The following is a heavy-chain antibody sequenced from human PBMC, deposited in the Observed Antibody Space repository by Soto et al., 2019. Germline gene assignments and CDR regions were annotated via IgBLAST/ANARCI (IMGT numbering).Heavy chain of an antibody. J-gene: IGHJ6*02. CDR2: IYYSGGT. D-gene: IGHD3-22*01. CDR3: ARDSYPNYYDSSGPNYYYYYGMDV. Sequence: QVQLQESGPGLVKPSETLSLTCTVSGGSISSYYWSWIRQPPGKGLEWIGYIYYSGGTNYNPSLKSRAPISVHTSKNQFSLKLSSVTAADTAVYYCARDSYPNYYDSSGPNYYYYYGMDVWGQGTTVTVSS. V-gene: IGHV4-59*01. CDR1: GGSISSYY.